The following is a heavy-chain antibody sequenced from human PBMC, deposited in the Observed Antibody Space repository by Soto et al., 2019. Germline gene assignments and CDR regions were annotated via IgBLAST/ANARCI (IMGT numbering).Heavy chain of an antibody. J-gene: IGHJ4*02. D-gene: IGHD3-16*02. Sequence: EVQLLESGGGLVQPGGSLRLSCVVSGFSFDMYAMSWLRQAPGKGLEWVSGISGSGYSTYYPDSVKGRFTISRDNSRNALFLLLSSLSVEDTAFYYCATDIKRSYGYTHFDHWGQGTLVTVSS. CDR2: ISGSGYST. CDR1: GFSFDMYA. V-gene: IGHV3-23*01. CDR3: ATDIKRSYGYTHFDH.